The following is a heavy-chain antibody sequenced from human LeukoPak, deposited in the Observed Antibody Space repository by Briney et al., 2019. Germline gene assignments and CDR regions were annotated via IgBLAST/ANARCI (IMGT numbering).Heavy chain of an antibody. V-gene: IGHV4-4*02. J-gene: IGHJ6*04. CDR3: ARAGYSSGPYYYYYGMDV. CDR1: GGSISSSNW. CDR2: IYHSGST. Sequence: PSGTLSLTCAVSGGSISSSNWWSWVRQPPGKGLEWIGEIYHSGSTNYNPSLKSRVTISVDKSKNQFSLKLSSETAADTAVYYCARAGYSSGPYYYYYGMDVWGKGTTVTVS. D-gene: IGHD6-19*01.